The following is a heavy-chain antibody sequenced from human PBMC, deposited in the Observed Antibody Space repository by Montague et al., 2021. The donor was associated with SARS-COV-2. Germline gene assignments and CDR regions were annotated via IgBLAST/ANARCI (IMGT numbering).Heavy chain of an antibody. CDR1: GGSISSSSYY. D-gene: IGHD3-3*01. CDR2: IYYSGST. V-gene: IGHV4-39*01. Sequence: SETLSLTCTVSGGSISSSSYYWGWIRQPPGKGLEWIGSIYYSGSTYYNPSLKSRVTISVDTSKSQFSLKLSSVTVADTAVYYCARLNFRITIFGVVRSRVFDYWGQGTLVTVSS. J-gene: IGHJ4*02. CDR3: ARLNFRITIFGVVRSRVFDY.